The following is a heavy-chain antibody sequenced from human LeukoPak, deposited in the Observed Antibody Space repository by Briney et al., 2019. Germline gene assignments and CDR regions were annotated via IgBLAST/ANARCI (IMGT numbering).Heavy chain of an antibody. Sequence: GGSLRLSCAASGFTFNTYTMNWVRQAPGKGLEWVSAISGRGDGTYYADFVKGRFTISRDNSKNTLFLQMNSLRVEDTATYYCAKGTDRYREVSSFDSWGRGTLVAVSS. J-gene: IGHJ4*02. CDR1: GFTFNTYT. V-gene: IGHV3-23*01. CDR3: AKGTDRYREVSSFDS. D-gene: IGHD3-10*01. CDR2: ISGRGDGT.